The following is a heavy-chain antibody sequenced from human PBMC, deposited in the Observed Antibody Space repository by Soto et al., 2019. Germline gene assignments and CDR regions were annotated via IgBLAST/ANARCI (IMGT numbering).Heavy chain of an antibody. J-gene: IGHJ3*01. Sequence: EVQLLESGGGLVQPGGSLRLSCAASGFTFTNYAMNWVRQAPWKVLEWVSVISGSGGTAYYADSVKGRFTISIDNSNNMLYLQMNSLRAEDTAKYYCVKEGSGWYSRGPLDFWGRGTMVTVSS. V-gene: IGHV3-23*01. CDR3: VKEGSGWYSRGPLDF. CDR2: ISGSGGTA. CDR1: GFTFTNYA. D-gene: IGHD6-19*01.